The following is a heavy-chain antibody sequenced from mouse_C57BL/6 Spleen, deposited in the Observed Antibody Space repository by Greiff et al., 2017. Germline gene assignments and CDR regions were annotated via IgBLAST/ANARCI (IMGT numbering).Heavy chain of an antibody. J-gene: IGHJ2*01. V-gene: IGHV1-55*01. CDR2: IYPGSGST. CDR3: ARGDLYGNYGGY. CDR1: GYTFTSYW. D-gene: IGHD2-1*01. Sequence: QVQLQQPGAELVKPGASVKMSCKASGYTFTSYWITWVKQRPGQGLEWIGDIYPGSGSTNYNEKFKSKATLTVDTSSSTAYMQLSSLTSEDSAVYYCARGDLYGNYGGYWGQGTTLTVAS.